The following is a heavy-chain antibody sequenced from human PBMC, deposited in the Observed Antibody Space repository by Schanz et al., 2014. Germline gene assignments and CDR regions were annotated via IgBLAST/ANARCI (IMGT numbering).Heavy chain of an antibody. CDR1: GFTFSSYG. CDR2: ISSSSSYI. V-gene: IGHV3-21*01. D-gene: IGHD3-10*01. Sequence: EVQLVESGGGLVKPGGSLRLSCAASGFTFSSYGMNWVRQAPGKGLEWVSYISSSSSYIYYADSMKGRFTISRDNAKNSLYLQMNSLRAEDTAEYYCARGVRVRGIIIDYWGPGTLVTVSS. CDR3: ARGVRVRGIIIDY. J-gene: IGHJ4*02.